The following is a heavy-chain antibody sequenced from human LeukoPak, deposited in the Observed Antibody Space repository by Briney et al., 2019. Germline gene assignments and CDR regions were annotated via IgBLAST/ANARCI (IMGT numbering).Heavy chain of an antibody. CDR2: ISYDGSNE. Sequence: QAGGFLRLSCVTSGFTFSSYAIHWVRQAPGKGLEWVAIISYDGSNEYYADSVKGRFTISRDNSKNTLYLHMNSLRVEDTAVYCCARAVMVSLGFDSRGYSQDWGQGSLVTVSS. D-gene: IGHD3-22*01. J-gene: IGHJ4*02. CDR1: GFTFSSYA. V-gene: IGHV3-30-3*01. CDR3: ARAVMVSLGFDSRGYSQD.